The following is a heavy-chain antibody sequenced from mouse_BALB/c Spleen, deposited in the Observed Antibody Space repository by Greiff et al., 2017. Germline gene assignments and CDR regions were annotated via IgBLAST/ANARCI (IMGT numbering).Heavy chain of an antibody. J-gene: IGHJ3*01. CDR2: INSNGGST. Sequence: EVQGVESGGGLVKPGGSLKLSCAASGFTFSSYYMSWVRQTPEKRLELVAAINSNGGSTYYPDTVKGRFTISRDNAKNTLYLQMSSLKSEDTALYYCSRRGDYRYDGFAYWGQGTLVTVSA. D-gene: IGHD2-14*01. V-gene: IGHV5-6-2*01. CDR3: SRRGDYRYDGFAY. CDR1: GFTFSSYY.